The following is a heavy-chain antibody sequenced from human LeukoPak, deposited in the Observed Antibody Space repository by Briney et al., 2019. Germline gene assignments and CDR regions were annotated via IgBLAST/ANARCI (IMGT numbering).Heavy chain of an antibody. V-gene: IGHV4-39*01. CDR3: ARRNCTNGVCYPYWYFDL. J-gene: IGHJ2*01. Sequence: SETLSLTCTVSGGSISSSSYYWGWIRQPPGKGLEWIGSIYYSGSTYYNPSLKSRVTISVDTSKNQFSLKLSSVTAADTAVYYCARRNCTNGVCYPYWYFDLWGRGTLVTVSS. CDR1: GGSISSSSYY. D-gene: IGHD2-8*01. CDR2: IYYSGST.